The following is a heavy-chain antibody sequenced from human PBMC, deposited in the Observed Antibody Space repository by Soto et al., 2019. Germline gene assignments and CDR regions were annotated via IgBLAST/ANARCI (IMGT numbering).Heavy chain of an antibody. Sequence: GGSLRLSCLASGFIFSNYVMNWVRQAPGKGLEWVSLISANGGATYYADSVKGRFTISRDNSKNTLYLQMNGLRAEDTAAYYCAKVGSPDPWGQGTLVTVSS. D-gene: IGHD1-26*01. J-gene: IGHJ5*02. CDR2: ISANGGAT. V-gene: IGHV3-23*01. CDR1: GFIFSNYV. CDR3: AKVGSPDP.